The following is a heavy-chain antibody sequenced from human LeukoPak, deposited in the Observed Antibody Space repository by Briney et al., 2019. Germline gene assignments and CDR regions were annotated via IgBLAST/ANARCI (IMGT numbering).Heavy chain of an antibody. J-gene: IGHJ4*02. Sequence: AGGSLRLSCAASGFTFSDYYMSWIRQAPGKGLEWVSYISSSGNTIYYADSVKGRFTISRDNAKNSLYLQMNSLRAEDTAVYYCARDKGALWILDYWGQGTLVTVSS. D-gene: IGHD2-2*03. CDR2: ISSSGNTI. V-gene: IGHV3-11*01. CDR1: GFTFSDYY. CDR3: ARDKGALWILDY.